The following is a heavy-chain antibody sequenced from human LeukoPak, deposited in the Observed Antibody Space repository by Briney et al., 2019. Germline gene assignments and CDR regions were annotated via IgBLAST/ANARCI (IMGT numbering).Heavy chain of an antibody. J-gene: IGHJ4*02. CDR1: GYTFTGYY. CDR3: ATESVKQTAAFDY. Sequence: ASVKVSCKASGYTFTGYYIHWVRQAPGQGLEWMGWINPNSGDTNYAQKFQGRVTMTRDTSINTAYMELTRLRSDDTAVYYCATESVKQTAAFDYWGQGTLVTVSS. D-gene: IGHD2-2*01. V-gene: IGHV1-2*02. CDR2: INPNSGDT.